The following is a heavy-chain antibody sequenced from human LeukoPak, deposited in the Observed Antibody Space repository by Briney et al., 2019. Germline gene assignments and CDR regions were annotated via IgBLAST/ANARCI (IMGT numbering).Heavy chain of an antibody. CDR2: IYSGGST. J-gene: IGHJ4*02. V-gene: IGHV3-66*01. Sequence: GGSLRLSCAASGFTVSSNYMSWVRQAPGKGLEWVSVIYSGGSTYYADSVKGRFTISRDNSKNTLYLQMNSLRAEDTAVYYCARGLVGSNYYFDYWGQGTLVTVS. D-gene: IGHD1-26*01. CDR3: ARGLVGSNYYFDY. CDR1: GFTVSSNY.